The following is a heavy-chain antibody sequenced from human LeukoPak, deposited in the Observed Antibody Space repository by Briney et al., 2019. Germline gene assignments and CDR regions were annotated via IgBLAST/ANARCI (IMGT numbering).Heavy chain of an antibody. CDR3: ARDRVRGNSNPFFDY. CDR2: IYYSGST. J-gene: IGHJ4*02. D-gene: IGHD4-11*01. CDR1: GGSFSGYY. V-gene: IGHV4-59*01. Sequence: SETLSLTCAVYGGSFSGYYWSWIRQPPGKGLEWIGYIYYSGSTNYNPSPKSRVTISVDTSKNQFSLKLSSVTAADTAVYYCARDRVRGNSNPFFDYWGQGTLVTVSS.